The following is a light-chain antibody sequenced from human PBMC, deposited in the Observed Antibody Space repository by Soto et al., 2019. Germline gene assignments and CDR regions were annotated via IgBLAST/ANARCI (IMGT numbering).Light chain of an antibody. J-gene: IGLJ1*01. Sequence: QSVLTQPASVSGSPGQSITISCTGTSSDVGGYNYVSWYQQHPGKAPKLMIYDVSNRPSGVSNRFSGSKSGNTASLTISGLQAEDEADSYCSSYTSSSTYVYGPGTKVNVL. CDR3: SSYTSSSTYV. CDR1: SSDVGGYNY. CDR2: DVS. V-gene: IGLV2-14*01.